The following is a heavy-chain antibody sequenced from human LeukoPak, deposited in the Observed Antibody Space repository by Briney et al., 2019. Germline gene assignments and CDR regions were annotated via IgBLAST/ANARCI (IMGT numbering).Heavy chain of an antibody. V-gene: IGHV1-46*01. J-gene: IGHJ4*02. CDR3: ARAGEVVIDY. D-gene: IGHD3-22*01. Sequence: ASVKVPCTASGYTFTSYYMHWVRQAPGQGLEWMGIINPSGGSTRYAQKFQGRVTMTRDTSTSTVYMELSSLRSEDTAVYYCARAGEVVIDYWGQGTLVTVSS. CDR2: INPSGGST. CDR1: GYTFTSYY.